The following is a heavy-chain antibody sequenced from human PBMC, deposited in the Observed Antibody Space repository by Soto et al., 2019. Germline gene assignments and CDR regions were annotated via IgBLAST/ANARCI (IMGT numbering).Heavy chain of an antibody. D-gene: IGHD4-17*01. CDR1: GFTFSSYA. J-gene: IGHJ4*02. CDR3: ARDYGGNSGYDY. Sequence: GGSLRLSCAASGFTFSSYAMHWVRQAPGKGLEWVAVISYDGSNKYYADSVKGRFTISRDNSKNTLYLQMNSLRAEDTAVYYCARDYGGNSGYDYWGQGTLVTVS. CDR2: ISYDGSNK. V-gene: IGHV3-30-3*01.